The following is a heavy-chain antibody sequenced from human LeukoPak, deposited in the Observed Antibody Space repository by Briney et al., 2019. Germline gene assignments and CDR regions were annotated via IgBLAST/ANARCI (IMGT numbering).Heavy chain of an antibody. D-gene: IGHD6-13*01. CDR1: GFTFSDSG. J-gene: IGHJ3*02. CDR2: ISSSSSYI. V-gene: IGHV3-21*01. CDR3: ARDWMAAAGPGAFDI. Sequence: PGGSLRLSCAASGFTFSDSGMNWVRQAPGKGLEWVSFISSSSSYIYFADSVKGRFTISRDNAKNSLYLQTNSLRAEDTAVYYCARDWMAAAGPGAFDIWGQGTMVTVSS.